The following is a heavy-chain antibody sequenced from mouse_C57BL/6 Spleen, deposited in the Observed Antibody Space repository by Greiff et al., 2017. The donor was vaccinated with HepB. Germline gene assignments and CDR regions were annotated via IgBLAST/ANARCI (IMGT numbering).Heavy chain of an antibody. J-gene: IGHJ4*01. D-gene: IGHD2-2*01. CDR2: IWSGGST. Sequence: QVQLKESGPGLVQPSQSLSITCTVSGFSLTSYGVHWVRQPPGKGLEWLGLIWSGGSTDYNAAFISRLSISKDNSKSQVFFKMNSLKADDTAIDYCAKNMVTTNYAMDYWGQGTSVTVSS. CDR1: GFSLTSYG. CDR3: AKNMVTTNYAMDY. V-gene: IGHV2-4*01.